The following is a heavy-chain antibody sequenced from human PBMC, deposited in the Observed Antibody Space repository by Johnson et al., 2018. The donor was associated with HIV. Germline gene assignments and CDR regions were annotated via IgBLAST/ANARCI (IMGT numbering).Heavy chain of an antibody. V-gene: IGHV3-23*04. CDR3: ASPQAGDYPQDDAFDI. CDR1: GFTFSTYA. D-gene: IGHD4-17*01. Sequence: VQLVESGGGVVRPGGSLRLSCAASGFTFSTYAMSWVRQAPGKGLEWVSAISGSGGSTYFADSVQGRLTISRDKAQNTLYLQMNSLRAQDTAVYYCASPQAGDYPQDDAFDIWGQGTMVTVSS. CDR2: ISGSGGST. J-gene: IGHJ3*02.